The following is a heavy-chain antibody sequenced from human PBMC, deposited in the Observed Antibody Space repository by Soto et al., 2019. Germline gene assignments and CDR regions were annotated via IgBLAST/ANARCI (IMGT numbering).Heavy chain of an antibody. D-gene: IGHD3-10*01. CDR3: AKDRITMVRGVNDY. CDR1: GFTFSSYA. Sequence: GESLKISCAASGFTFSSYAMSWVRQAPGKGLEWVSAISGSGGSTYYADSVKGRFTISRDNSKNTLYLQMNSLRAEDTAVYYCAKDRITMVRGVNDYWGQGTLVTVSS. J-gene: IGHJ4*02. CDR2: ISGSGGST. V-gene: IGHV3-23*01.